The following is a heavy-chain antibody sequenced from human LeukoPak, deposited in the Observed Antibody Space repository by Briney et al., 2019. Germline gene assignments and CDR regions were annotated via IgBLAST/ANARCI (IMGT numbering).Heavy chain of an antibody. CDR3: ARVHGLLYGDYGAYYFDY. V-gene: IGHV1-46*01. Sequence: ASVKVSCKASGYTFTSYYMHWVRQAPGQGLEWMGIINPSGGSTSYAQKFQGRVTMTRDTSTGTVYMELSSLRSEDTAVYYCARVHGLLYGDYGAYYFDYWGQGTLVTVSS. CDR2: INPSGGST. J-gene: IGHJ4*02. D-gene: IGHD4-17*01. CDR1: GYTFTSYY.